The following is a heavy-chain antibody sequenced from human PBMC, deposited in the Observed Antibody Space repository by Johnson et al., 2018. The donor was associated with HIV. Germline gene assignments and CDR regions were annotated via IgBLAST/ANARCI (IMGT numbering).Heavy chain of an antibody. CDR2: IGTAGDT. D-gene: IGHD2-8*02. CDR3: ARTGVLGAFDI. J-gene: IGHJ3*02. V-gene: IGHV3-13*01. CDR1: GFTFSSYD. Sequence: VQLVESGGGLIQPGGSLRLSCAASGFTFSSYDMHWVRQATGKGLEWVSTIGTAGDTYYAGSVKGRFTISRENANNSLYLQMNSLRGGDTAVYYCARTGVLGAFDIWGQGTMVTVSS.